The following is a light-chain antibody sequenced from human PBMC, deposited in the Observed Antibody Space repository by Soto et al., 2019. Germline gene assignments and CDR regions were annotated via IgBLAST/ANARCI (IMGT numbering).Light chain of an antibody. CDR3: LQDDSYPLT. CDR1: QGIRND. CDR2: GAS. V-gene: IGKV1-6*01. Sequence: AIQMTQSPSSLSASVGDRVTITCRASQGIRNDLGRYQQKPGKAPKLLIYGASSLQSDVPSRFSGSGSGTDFTLTISSLQPEDFATYYCLQDDSYPLTFGGGTKVEIK. J-gene: IGKJ4*01.